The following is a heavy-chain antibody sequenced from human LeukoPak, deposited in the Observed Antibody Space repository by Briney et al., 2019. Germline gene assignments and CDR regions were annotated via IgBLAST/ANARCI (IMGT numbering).Heavy chain of an antibody. CDR1: GFTFSSYA. CDR3: ARVWFGELWEAFDI. CDR2: ISHDGSNK. D-gene: IGHD3-10*01. Sequence: PGGSLRLSCAASGFTFSSYAMHWVRQAPGKGLEWVAVISHDGSNKYYADSVKGRFTISRDNSKNTLYLQMNSLRAEDTAVYYCARVWFGELWEAFDIWGQGTMVTVSS. V-gene: IGHV3-30*04. J-gene: IGHJ3*02.